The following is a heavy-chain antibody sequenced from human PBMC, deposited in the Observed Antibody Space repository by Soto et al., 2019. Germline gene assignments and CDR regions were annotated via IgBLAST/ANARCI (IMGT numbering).Heavy chain of an antibody. Sequence: SETLSLTCTVSGGSISSSSYYWGWIRQPPGKGLEWIGSIYYSGGTYYNPSLKSRVTISVDTSKNQFSLKLSSVTAADTAVYYCARRSSHRQCDYWGQGTLVTVSS. CDR2: IYYSGGT. D-gene: IGHD6-13*01. CDR1: GGSISSSSYY. J-gene: IGHJ4*02. CDR3: ARRSSHRQCDY. V-gene: IGHV4-39*01.